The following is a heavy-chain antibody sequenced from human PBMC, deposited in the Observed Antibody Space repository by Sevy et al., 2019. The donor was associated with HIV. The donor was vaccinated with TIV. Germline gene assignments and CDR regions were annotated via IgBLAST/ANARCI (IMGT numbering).Heavy chain of an antibody. Sequence: GESLKISCGASGFTFSTYWMSWVRQAPGKGLEWVANINQDGSQKYYVDSVKGRFTISKYNAKNSLYLQMSSLRAEDTALYYCAREFDGGPDYWGQGTLVTVSS. J-gene: IGHJ4*02. CDR2: INQDGSQK. V-gene: IGHV3-7*03. CDR1: GFTFSTYW. D-gene: IGHD3-9*01. CDR3: AREFDGGPDY.